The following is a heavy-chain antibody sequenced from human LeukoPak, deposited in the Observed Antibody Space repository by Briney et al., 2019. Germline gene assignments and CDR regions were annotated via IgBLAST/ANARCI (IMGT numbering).Heavy chain of an antibody. CDR2: INPNSGGT. CDR1: GYTFTGYY. V-gene: IGHV1-2*02. D-gene: IGHD2-2*01. Sequence: GASVKVSCKASGYTFTGYYMHWVRQAPGQGLEWMGWINPNSGGTNYAQKFQGRVTMTRDTSISTAYMELSRLRSDDTAVYYCARADCSSTSCYRYWLYFDYWGQGTLVTVSS. J-gene: IGHJ4*02. CDR3: ARADCSSTSCYRYWLYFDY.